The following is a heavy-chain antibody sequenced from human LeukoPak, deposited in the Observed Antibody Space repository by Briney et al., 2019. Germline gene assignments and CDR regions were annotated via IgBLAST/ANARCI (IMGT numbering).Heavy chain of an antibody. CDR1: GYSISSGYY. D-gene: IGHD1-26*01. V-gene: IGHV4-38-2*02. CDR2: IYHSGTT. Sequence: SETLSLTRTVSGYSISSGYYWVWIRPPPGKGLEWIASIYHSGTTYYNPSLRSRVTISVDTSKNQFSLKLSSVTAADTAVYYCVREPGGNHFWGQGTLVTVSS. J-gene: IGHJ4*02. CDR3: VREPGGNHF.